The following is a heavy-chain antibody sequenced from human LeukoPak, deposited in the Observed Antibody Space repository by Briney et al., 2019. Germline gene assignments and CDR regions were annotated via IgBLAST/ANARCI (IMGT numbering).Heavy chain of an antibody. CDR3: ARGHGYSGHALAY. V-gene: IGHV4-59*01. J-gene: IGHJ4*02. CDR2: IYFSGHT. CDR1: GTSINDYY. Sequence: SETLSLTCTVSGTSINDYYWSWIRQPPGKRLEWIGYIYFSGHTNYSPPLTSRVTMSLDAPRDHFSLQLNSVTAADTAVYYCARGHGYSGHALAYWGQGILVTGSS. D-gene: IGHD5-12*01.